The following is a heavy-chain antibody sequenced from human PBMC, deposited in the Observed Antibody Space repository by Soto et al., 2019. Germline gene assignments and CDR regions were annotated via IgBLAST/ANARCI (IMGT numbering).Heavy chain of an antibody. CDR1: GGSISSSSYY. Sequence: QLQLQESGPGLVKPSETLSLTCTVSGGSISSSSYYWGWIRQPPGKGLEWIGSIYYSGSTYYIPFLKSRVTISVDTSKNQFSLKLSSVTVADTAVYYCARHSGTYYYDSSGYLDYWGQGTLVTVSS. V-gene: IGHV4-39*01. CDR2: IYYSGST. CDR3: ARHSGTYYYDSSGYLDY. D-gene: IGHD3-22*01. J-gene: IGHJ4*02.